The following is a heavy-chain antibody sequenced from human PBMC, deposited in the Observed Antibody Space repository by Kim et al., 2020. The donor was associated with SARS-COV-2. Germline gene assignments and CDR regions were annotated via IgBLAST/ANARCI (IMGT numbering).Heavy chain of an antibody. J-gene: IGHJ4*02. Sequence: GGSLRLSCAASGFTFDDYAMHWVRQAPGKGLEWVSGISWNSGSIGYPASVKGRFTVSRDNAKNSLYLQMNSLRPEDTALYYCAKGIGSGSWSGPGYWGQG. CDR1: GFTFDDYA. D-gene: IGHD2-15*01. CDR3: AKGIGSGSWSGPGY. CDR2: ISWNSGSI. V-gene: IGHV3-9*01.